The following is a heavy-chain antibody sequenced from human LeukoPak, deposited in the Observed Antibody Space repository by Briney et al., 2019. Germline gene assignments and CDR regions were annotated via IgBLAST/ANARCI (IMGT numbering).Heavy chain of an antibody. CDR1: GGSFSGYY. D-gene: IGHD5-12*01. Sequence: SETLSLTCAVYGGSFSGYYWSWIRQPPGKGLEWTGEINHSGSTNYNPSLKSRVTISVDTSKNQFSLKLSSVTAADTAVYYCARKRGYPMDVWGKGTTVTVSS. J-gene: IGHJ6*04. CDR3: ARKRGYPMDV. V-gene: IGHV4-34*01. CDR2: INHSGST.